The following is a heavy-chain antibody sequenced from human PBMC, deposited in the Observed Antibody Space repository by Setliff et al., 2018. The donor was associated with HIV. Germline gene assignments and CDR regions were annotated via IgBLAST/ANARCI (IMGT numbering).Heavy chain of an antibody. V-gene: IGHV4-39*07. D-gene: IGHD3-9*01. J-gene: IGHJ6*03. CDR1: GGSIKSSSYY. CDR3: SKILTLYNYMDA. Sequence: SETLSLTCTVSGGSIKSSSYYWGWIRQPPAKGLEWIGSIYYSGSTYYNPSLKSRVTFSLDTSKNQFSLRLSSVTAAATAVYYCSKILTLYNYMDAWGKGTSVTVSS. CDR2: IYYSGST.